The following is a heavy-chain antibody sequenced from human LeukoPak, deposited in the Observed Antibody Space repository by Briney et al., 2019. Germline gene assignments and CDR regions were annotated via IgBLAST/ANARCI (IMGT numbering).Heavy chain of an antibody. D-gene: IGHD3-9*01. CDR3: ARGGGLRYFDWLPPDWFDP. CDR1: GGSFSGYY. CDR2: INHSGST. V-gene: IGHV4-34*01. Sequence: SEALSLTCAVYGGSFSGYYWSWIRQPPGKGLEWIGEINHSGSTNYNPSLKSRVTISVDTSKNQFSLKLSSVTAADTAVYYCARGGGLRYFDWLPPDWFDPWGQGTLVTVSS. J-gene: IGHJ5*02.